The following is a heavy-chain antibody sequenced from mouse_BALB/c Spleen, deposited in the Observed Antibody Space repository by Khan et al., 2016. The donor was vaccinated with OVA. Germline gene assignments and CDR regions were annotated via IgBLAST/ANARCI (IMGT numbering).Heavy chain of an antibody. CDR3: KRGGGGNRWAY. J-gene: IGHJ3*01. Sequence: VQLQQSGAELVRPGVSVKISCKGSGYTFTDFTMHWVKQSHAMSLEWIGVISTYYGDATYNQKFKDKATMTVDKSSSTAYMALARLTSEDSAIYYWKRGGGGNRWAYWGQGTLVTVSA. CDR1: GYTFTDFT. V-gene: IGHV1S137*01. CDR2: ISTYYGDA. D-gene: IGHD2-14*01.